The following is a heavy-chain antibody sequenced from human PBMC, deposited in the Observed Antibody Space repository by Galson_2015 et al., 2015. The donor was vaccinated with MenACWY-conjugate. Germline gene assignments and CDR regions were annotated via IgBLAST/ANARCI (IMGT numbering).Heavy chain of an antibody. CDR2: INGDESTT. D-gene: IGHD2-8*01. CDR3: VRGTNDGKGVDH. V-gene: IGHV3-74*01. Sequence: SLRLSCAVSGFTFSTYWMHWVRHTPGKGLASGSCINGDESTTDYAASVKGRFTISRDNAKNTLFLQMNRPRTEDTAVYYCVRGTNDGKGVDHWGQGTLVNVSS. CDR1: GFTFSTYW. J-gene: IGHJ4*02.